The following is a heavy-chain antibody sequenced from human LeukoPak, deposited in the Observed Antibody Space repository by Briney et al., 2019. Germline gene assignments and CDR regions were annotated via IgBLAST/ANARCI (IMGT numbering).Heavy chain of an antibody. J-gene: IGHJ4*02. CDR1: GFTVTRYY. D-gene: IGHD2-2*01. V-gene: IGHV3-66*01. CDR2: IADGGNT. Sequence: GGSLRLSCAASGFTVTRYYMTWVRPAPGKGLEWVSVIADGGNTNYADSVKGRFTISRDNSKNTLYLQMNSLRAEDTAVYYCASSTTTPGGFDYWGQGTLVTVSS. CDR3: ASSTTTPGGFDY.